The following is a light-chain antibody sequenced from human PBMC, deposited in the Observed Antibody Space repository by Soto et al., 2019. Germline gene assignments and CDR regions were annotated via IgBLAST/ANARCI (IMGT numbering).Light chain of an antibody. Sequence: VMTQSPATLSVAPGGRATLACGASRNVFTKVAWYQQKPGQAPRLLIYGASTRATGIPGRFSGGGSGTEFTFTISSLQSEDVAVYYCQQYDDWPWTFGHGTKVEI. J-gene: IGKJ1*01. CDR3: QQYDDWPWT. CDR2: GAS. V-gene: IGKV3-15*01. CDR1: RNVFTK.